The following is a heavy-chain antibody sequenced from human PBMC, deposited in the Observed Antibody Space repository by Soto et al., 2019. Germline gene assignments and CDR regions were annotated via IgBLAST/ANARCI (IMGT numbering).Heavy chain of an antibody. Sequence: PSETLSLTCTVSGGSISDDTYYWGWIRQPPGKGLEWIGSMYYSGTSSYNPSLKSRVSMSVDTSKKQLSLRLTSVTAADTAVYYCARLHCDSPNCVPLDPWGQGTLVTVS. CDR3: ARLHCDSPNCVPLDP. D-gene: IGHD3-22*01. CDR2: MYYSGTS. J-gene: IGHJ5*02. CDR1: GGSISDDTYY. V-gene: IGHV4-39*01.